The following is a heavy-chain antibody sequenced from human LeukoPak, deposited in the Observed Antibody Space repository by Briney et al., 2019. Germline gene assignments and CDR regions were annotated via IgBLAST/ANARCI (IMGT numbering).Heavy chain of an antibody. D-gene: IGHD6-13*01. CDR2: ISFTSGTI. V-gene: IGHV3-48*04. J-gene: IGHJ3*02. Sequence: PGGSLRLSCAASGLIFSRSSINWVRQAPGKGLEWVSYISFTSGTIYYADSVKGRFTISRDNAKNSLYLQMNSLRAEDTALYYCAKGRGIAAAGTGVAFDIWGQGTMVTVSS. CDR3: AKGRGIAAAGTGVAFDI. CDR1: GLIFSRSS.